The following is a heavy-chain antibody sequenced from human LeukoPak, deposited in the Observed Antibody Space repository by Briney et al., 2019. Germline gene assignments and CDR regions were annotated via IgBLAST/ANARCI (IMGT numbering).Heavy chain of an antibody. CDR3: ARDLIGMWIHLAPVAFDI. Sequence: ASVKVSCKASGYTFTGYYMHWVRQAPGQGLEWMGWINPNSGGTNYAQKFQGRVTMTRDTSISTAYMELSRLRSDDTAVYYCARDLIGMWIHLAPVAFDIWGQGTMVTVSS. CDR1: GYTFTGYY. J-gene: IGHJ3*02. D-gene: IGHD5-18*01. V-gene: IGHV1-2*02. CDR2: INPNSGGT.